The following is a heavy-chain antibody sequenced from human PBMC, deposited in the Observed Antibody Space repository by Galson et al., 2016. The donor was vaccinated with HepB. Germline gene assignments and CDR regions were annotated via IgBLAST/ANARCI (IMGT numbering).Heavy chain of an antibody. V-gene: IGHV3-43D*03. Sequence: SLRLSCAASGFPFDDYAMHWVRQGPGKGLEWVSVNSFDGGSSDYADSVKGRFTISRDNSNHSLYLQMNSLRPEDSALYYCAKDMSTYGYCSTGACYSRGYFHSGGHGTLVAVSS. D-gene: IGHD2-15*01. CDR1: GFPFDDYA. CDR3: AKDMSTYGYCSTGACYSRGYFHS. CDR2: NSFDGGSS. J-gene: IGHJ4*01.